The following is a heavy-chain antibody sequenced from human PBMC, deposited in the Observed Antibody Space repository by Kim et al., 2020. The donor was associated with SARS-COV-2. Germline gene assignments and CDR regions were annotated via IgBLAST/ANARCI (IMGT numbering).Heavy chain of an antibody. CDR2: ISWNSGSI. J-gene: IGHJ4*02. CDR1: GFTFDDYA. V-gene: IGHV3-9*01. Sequence: GGSLRLSCAASGFTFDDYAMHWVRQAPGKGLEWVSGISWNSGSIGYADSVKGRFTISRDNAKNSLYLQMNSLRAEDTALYYCAKVVGLHAFDYWGQGTLVTVSS. D-gene: IGHD5-12*01. CDR3: AKVVGLHAFDY.